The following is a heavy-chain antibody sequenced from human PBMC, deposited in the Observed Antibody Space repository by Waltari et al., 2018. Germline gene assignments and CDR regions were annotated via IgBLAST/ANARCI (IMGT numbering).Heavy chain of an antibody. CDR2: INQSGST. J-gene: IGHJ6*02. CDR3: ARAVALRYCSSTSCYSNYYGMDV. CDR1: GGSFSGYY. Sequence: QVQLQQWGAGLLKPSETLSLTCAVYGGSFSGYYWSWLRHPPGKGLEWLGEINQSGSTNDNPSLKSRVTISVDTSKNQFSLKLSSVTAADTAVYYCARAVALRYCSSTSCYSNYYGMDVWGQGTTVTVSS. D-gene: IGHD2-2*01. V-gene: IGHV4-34*01.